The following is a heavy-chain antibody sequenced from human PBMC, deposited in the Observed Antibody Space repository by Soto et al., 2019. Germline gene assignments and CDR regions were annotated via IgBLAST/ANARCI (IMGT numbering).Heavy chain of an antibody. Sequence: ASVKVSCKASGYTFTRYAMHWVRQAPGQRLEWMGSISATNGNTKYSQKFQGRVTITRDTSASTAYMELSSLRSEDTAVYYCARDDTAMVIFDYWGQGTLDTVSS. CDR1: GYTFTRYA. V-gene: IGHV1-3*01. J-gene: IGHJ4*02. D-gene: IGHD5-18*01. CDR2: ISATNGNT. CDR3: ARDDTAMVIFDY.